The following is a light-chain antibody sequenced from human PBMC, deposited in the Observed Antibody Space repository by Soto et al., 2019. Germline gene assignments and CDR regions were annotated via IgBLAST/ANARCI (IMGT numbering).Light chain of an antibody. CDR3: AAWDDDLHVGL. V-gene: IGLV1-44*01. J-gene: IGLJ3*02. CDR2: SSN. CDR1: DSNIGSTA. Sequence: QSVLTQPPSVSATPGQGVILSCSGGDSNIGSTAVNWYQQLPGTAPRLLIYSSNQRPSGVPDRISGSKSGTSASLAISGLQSEDEADYYCAAWDDDLHVGLFGGGTKLTVL.